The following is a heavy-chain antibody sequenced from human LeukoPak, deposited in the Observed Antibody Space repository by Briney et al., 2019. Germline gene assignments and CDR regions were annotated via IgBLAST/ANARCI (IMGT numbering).Heavy chain of an antibody. D-gene: IGHD3-16*01. Sequence: SETLSLTCAVYGGSFSGYYWSWIRQPPGKGLEWIGEINHSGSTNYNPSLKSRVTISVDTSKNQFSLNLSSVTAADTAVYYCASGRLGGERRNWFDPWGQGTLVTVSS. V-gene: IGHV4-34*01. CDR3: ASGRLGGERRNWFDP. J-gene: IGHJ5*02. CDR2: INHSGST. CDR1: GGSFSGYY.